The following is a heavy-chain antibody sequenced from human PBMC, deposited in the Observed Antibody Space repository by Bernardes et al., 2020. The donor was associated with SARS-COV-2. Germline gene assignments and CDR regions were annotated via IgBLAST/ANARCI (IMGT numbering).Heavy chain of an antibody. CDR3: AREGVLTGGTISQIDYYYYMDV. CDR2: INPNSGVT. J-gene: IGHJ6*03. Sequence: ASVKVSCNPSGYTFTGYYIHWVRQAPGQGLEWMGWINPNSGVTNYEQKFQGRVTMTRDTSISTAYMELSRLRSDDTAAYYCAREGVLTGGTISQIDYYYYMDVWGKGTTVTVSS. CDR1: GYTFTGYY. V-gene: IGHV1-2*02. D-gene: IGHD2-8*02.